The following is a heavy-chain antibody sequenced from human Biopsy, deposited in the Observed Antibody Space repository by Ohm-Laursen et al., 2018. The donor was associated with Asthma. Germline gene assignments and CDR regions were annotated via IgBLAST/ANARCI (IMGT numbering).Heavy chain of an antibody. J-gene: IGHJ4*02. CDR2: INPSGGST. D-gene: IGHD1-7*01. CDR3: ARRGITGTTLDY. V-gene: IGHV1-46*01. Sequence: ESSVKVSCKASGYTFTSYYMHWVRQAPGQGLEWMGIINPSGGSTSYAQKFQGRVTMTRDTSTSTVYMELSSLRSEDTAVYYCARRGITGTTLDYWGQGTLVTVSS. CDR1: GYTFTSYY.